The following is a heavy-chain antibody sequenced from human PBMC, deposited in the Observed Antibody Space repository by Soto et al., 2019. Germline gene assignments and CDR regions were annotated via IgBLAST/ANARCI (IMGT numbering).Heavy chain of an antibody. CDR1: GFIFTTNS. D-gene: IGHD2-15*01. Sequence: GSLRLSCEASGFIFTTNSMNWVRQVPGKGLQWLSSISSSGTFKSYGDSVKGRFTISRDNAKNSLFLQMNNLSGEDTGLYYCARDPPHGGTSSWDADSWGPGTLVTVSS. V-gene: IGHV3-21*01. CDR3: ARDPPHGGTSSWDADS. J-gene: IGHJ4*02. CDR2: ISSSGTFK.